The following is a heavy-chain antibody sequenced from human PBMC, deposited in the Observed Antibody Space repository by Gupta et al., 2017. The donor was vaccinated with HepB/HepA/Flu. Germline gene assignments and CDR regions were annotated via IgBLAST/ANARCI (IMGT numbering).Heavy chain of an antibody. Sequence: QLQLQESGPGLIKSSETLSLTCTVSGGSISSSNHFWGWFRQTPGKGLEWIGTIYYGGNTYYNPSLRSRVTMSVDTSRNQFSLKVISVTAADKAVYFCARHSAIKDLWSGYYTLHYYYMDVWGKGTTVTVSS. D-gene: IGHD3-3*01. CDR3: ARHSAIKDLWSGYYTLHYYYMDV. V-gene: IGHV4-39*01. CDR2: IYYGGNT. CDR1: GGSISSSNHF. J-gene: IGHJ6*03.